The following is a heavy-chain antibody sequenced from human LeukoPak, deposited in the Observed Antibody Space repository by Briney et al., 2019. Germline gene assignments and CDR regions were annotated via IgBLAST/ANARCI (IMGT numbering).Heavy chain of an antibody. D-gene: IGHD3-10*01. Sequence: ASVKVSCKASGYTFSNHGITWVRKASGQGLEWMGWISGYNGNTKSAQKFQGRLAMTRDTSTTTAYMELGSLTSEDTALYYCARGRVRFGEFSDAFDSWGQGTLITVSS. J-gene: IGHJ4*02. CDR3: ARGRVRFGEFSDAFDS. V-gene: IGHV1-18*04. CDR2: ISGYNGNT. CDR1: GYTFSNHG.